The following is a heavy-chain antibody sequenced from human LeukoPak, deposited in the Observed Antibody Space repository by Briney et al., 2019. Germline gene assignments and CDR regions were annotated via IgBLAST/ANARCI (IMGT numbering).Heavy chain of an antibody. CDR1: GFTFSSYA. V-gene: IGHV3-64*01. CDR3: ARDWGWLQGAFDI. CDR2: ISSNGGST. J-gene: IGHJ3*02. D-gene: IGHD5-24*01. Sequence: GGSLRLSCAASGFTFSSYAMHWVRQAPGKGLEYVSAISSNGGSTYYANSVKGRFTISRDNSKNTLYLQMGSLRAEDMAVYYCARDWGWLQGAFDIWGQGTMVTVSS.